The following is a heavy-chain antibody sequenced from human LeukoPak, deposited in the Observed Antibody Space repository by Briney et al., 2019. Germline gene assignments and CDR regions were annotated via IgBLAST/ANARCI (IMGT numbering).Heavy chain of an antibody. V-gene: IGHV1-69*13. CDR3: ARATSANEYSYGFHFDY. Sequence: SVKVSCKASGTTFGSYAINWVRQAPGQGLEWLRAIIPSFGTVKYAQKFQGRVTMTADESTSTAYMDLNYLRSDDTAVYFCARATSANEYSYGFHFDYWGQGTLVTVSS. CDR1: GTTFGSYA. D-gene: IGHD5-18*01. CDR2: IIPSFGTV. J-gene: IGHJ4*02.